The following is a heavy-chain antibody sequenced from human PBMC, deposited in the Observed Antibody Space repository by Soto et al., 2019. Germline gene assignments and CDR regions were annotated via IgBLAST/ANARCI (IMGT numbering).Heavy chain of an antibody. V-gene: IGHV3-23*01. CDR2: ISGSGGST. CDR3: AKPLRGGSYPPPFDY. J-gene: IGHJ4*02. CDR1: GFTFSSYA. D-gene: IGHD1-26*01. Sequence: PGGSLRLSCAASGFTFSSYAMSWVRQAPGKGLEWVSAISGSGGSTYYADSVKGRFTISRDNSKNTLYLQMNSLRAEDTAVYYCAKPLRGGSYPPPFDYWGQGTLVTVSS.